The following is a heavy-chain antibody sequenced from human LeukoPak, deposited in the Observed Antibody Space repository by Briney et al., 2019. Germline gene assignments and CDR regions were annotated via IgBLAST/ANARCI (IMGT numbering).Heavy chain of an antibody. Sequence: GGSLRLSCAASGFTVSSNYMSWVRQAPGKGLEWVSVIYSGGSTYYADSVKGRFTISRDNSKNTLYLQMNSLRAEDTAVYYCARVGRGWFGELPYYYYYGMDVWGQGTTVTVSS. CDR2: IYSGGST. J-gene: IGHJ6*02. CDR3: ARVGRGWFGELPYYYYYGMDV. V-gene: IGHV3-53*01. D-gene: IGHD3-10*01. CDR1: GFTVSSNY.